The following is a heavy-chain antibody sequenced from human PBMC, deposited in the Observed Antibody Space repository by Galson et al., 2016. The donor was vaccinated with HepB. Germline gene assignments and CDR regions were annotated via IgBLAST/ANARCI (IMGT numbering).Heavy chain of an antibody. CDR1: GYSFTNYG. D-gene: IGHD2-2*01. Sequence: SVKVSCKASGYSFTNYGISWVRQAPGQGLEWMGWINFYNTNTKYAEKLQGRVTLTTDTSTSTAYMELRSLTSADTAVYYCARDVVVPAALEFYYYAMDVWGQGTMVTVPS. CDR3: ARDVVVPAALEFYYYAMDV. J-gene: IGHJ6*02. V-gene: IGHV1-18*01. CDR2: INFYNTNT.